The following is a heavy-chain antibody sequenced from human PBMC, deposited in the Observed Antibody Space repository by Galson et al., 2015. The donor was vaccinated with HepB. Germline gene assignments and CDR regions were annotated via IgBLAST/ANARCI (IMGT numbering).Heavy chain of an antibody. D-gene: IGHD3-16*01. J-gene: IGHJ6*02. CDR2: VSYDGNTQ. CDR3: ARFDYRYGWDV. CDR1: DFTFRNYA. Sequence: SLRLSCAASDFTFRNYAMHWVRQAPGKGLEWVAVVSYDGNTQYYGVSVKGRFTVSRDNSNNTLSLQMNSLSTEDTAVYLCARFDYRYGWDVWGLGTTVVVSS. V-gene: IGHV3-30*03.